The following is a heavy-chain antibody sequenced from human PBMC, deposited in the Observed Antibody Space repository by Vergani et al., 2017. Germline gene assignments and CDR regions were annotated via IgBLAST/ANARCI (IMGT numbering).Heavy chain of an antibody. D-gene: IGHD5-18*01. V-gene: IGHV3-49*05. Sequence: VNLQESGPGLVKPSETLSLTCAVSGDSISSGNNWGWIRQPPGKGLEWVAFIRNKAYGGTTEYAASVKGRFTISRDDSKRLAYLQLSGLKTEDTAVYFCSRGRGYSFGYSDYWGQGTLVTVSS. J-gene: IGHJ4*02. CDR3: SRGRGYSFGYSDY. CDR1: GDSISSGNN. CDR2: IRNKAYGGTT.